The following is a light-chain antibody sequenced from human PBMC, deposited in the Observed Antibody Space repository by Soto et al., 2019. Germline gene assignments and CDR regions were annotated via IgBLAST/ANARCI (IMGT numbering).Light chain of an antibody. Sequence: EIVLTQSPGTLSLSPGERATLSCRASQTVSSSLAWYQQKPGQAPRLLIYAASSRATDIPDRVSGSGSGTDFTLTISRLEPEDFAVYYCQQYGSSYTFGQGTKLEIK. V-gene: IGKV3-20*01. J-gene: IGKJ2*01. CDR2: AAS. CDR1: QTVSSS. CDR3: QQYGSSYT.